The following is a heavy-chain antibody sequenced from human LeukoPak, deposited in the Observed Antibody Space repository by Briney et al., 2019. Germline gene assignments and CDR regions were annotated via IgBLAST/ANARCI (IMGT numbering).Heavy chain of an antibody. CDR3: AKDRGFYYGSGISY. CDR2: IRLDGSNK. CDR1: GFTFSSYG. Sequence: PGGSLRLSCAASGFTFSSYGMHWVRQAPGKGLEWVAFIRLDGSNKYYADSVKGRFTISRDNSKNTLYLQMNSLRAEDTAVYYCAKDRGFYYGSGISYWGQGTLVTVSS. J-gene: IGHJ4*02. D-gene: IGHD3-10*01. V-gene: IGHV3-30*02.